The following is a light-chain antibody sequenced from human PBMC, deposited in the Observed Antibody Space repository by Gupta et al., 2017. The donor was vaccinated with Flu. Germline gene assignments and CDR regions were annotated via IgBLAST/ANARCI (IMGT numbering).Light chain of an antibody. CDR1: SSNIGSSH. CDR2: GND. V-gene: IGLV1-44*01. J-gene: IGLJ2*01. CDR3: SSWDVSQREWL. Sequence: QSVLTPPPSASATPGQRVIITCSGGSSNIGSSHANWYQQLPGMAPKLLIYGNDQRPSGVPDRFSASTSGTAASLAISGLQSEDEANYYCSSWDVSQREWLFGGGTKVTVL.